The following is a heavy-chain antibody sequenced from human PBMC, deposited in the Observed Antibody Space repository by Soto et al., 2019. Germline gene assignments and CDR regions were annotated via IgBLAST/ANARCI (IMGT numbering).Heavy chain of an antibody. CDR1: GFTFSSYG. D-gene: IGHD2-2*02. CDR2: IWYDGSNK. J-gene: IGHJ6*02. V-gene: IGHV3-30*19. CDR3: ARDKIVVVPAAILRFYYGIDV. Sequence: VGSLRLSCAASGFTFSSYGMHWVSQAPGKGLEGVAVIWYDGSNKYYADSVKGRFTISRDNSKNTLYLQMNSLRAEDTAVYYCARDKIVVVPAAILRFYYGIDVWGQGATVTVSS.